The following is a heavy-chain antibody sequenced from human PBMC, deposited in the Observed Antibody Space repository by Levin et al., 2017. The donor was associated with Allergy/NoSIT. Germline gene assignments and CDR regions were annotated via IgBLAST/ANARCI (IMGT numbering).Heavy chain of an antibody. CDR1: GFTFSSYA. J-gene: IGHJ6*02. V-gene: IGHV3-30-3*01. D-gene: IGHD6-6*01. CDR3: ARARGSSSSWSGDV. CDR2: ISYDGSNK. Sequence: PGGSLRLSCAASGFTFSSYAMHWVRQAPGKGLEWVAVISYDGSNKYYADSVKGRFTISRDNSKNTLYLQMNSLRAEDTAVYYCARARGSSSSWSGDVWGQGTTVTVSS.